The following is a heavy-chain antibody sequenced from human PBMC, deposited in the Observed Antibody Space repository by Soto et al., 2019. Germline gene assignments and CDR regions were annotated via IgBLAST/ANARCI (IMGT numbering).Heavy chain of an antibody. CDR1: GDSVSSNSAA. CDR3: ARVVRDGYYYYYYGMDV. J-gene: IGHJ6*02. V-gene: IGHV6-1*01. CDR2: TYYRSKWYN. D-gene: IGHD3-10*01. Sequence: SQTLSLTCAISGDSVSSNSAAWNWIRQSPSRGLEWLGRTYYRSKWYNDYAVSVKSRITVNPDTSKNQFSLQLNSVTPEDTAVYYCARVVRDGYYYYYYGMDVWGQGTTVTVSS.